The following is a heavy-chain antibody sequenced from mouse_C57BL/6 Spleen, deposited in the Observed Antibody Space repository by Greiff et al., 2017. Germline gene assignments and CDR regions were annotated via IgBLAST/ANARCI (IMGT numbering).Heavy chain of an antibody. CDR2: ISSGSSTI. Sequence: EVQLMESGGGLVKPGGSLKLSCAASGFTFSDYGMHWVRQAPEKGLEWVAYISSGSSTIYYADTVKGRFTISRDNAKNTLFLQMTSLRSEDTAMYYCAGDYGSSQYYFDYWGQGTTLTVSS. CDR3: AGDYGSSQYYFDY. V-gene: IGHV5-17*01. CDR1: GFTFSDYG. D-gene: IGHD1-1*01. J-gene: IGHJ2*01.